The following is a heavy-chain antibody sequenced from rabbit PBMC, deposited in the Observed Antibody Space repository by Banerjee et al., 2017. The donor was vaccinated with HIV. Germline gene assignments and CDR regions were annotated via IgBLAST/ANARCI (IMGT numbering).Heavy chain of an antibody. V-gene: IGHV1S45*01. J-gene: IGHJ4*01. CDR2: INTSSGNT. D-gene: IGHD7-1*01. Sequence: LGASRVDPVKPAGSLTITGTASGVAFGNNHVIRWVRQAPGKGLEWIACINTSSGNTVYASWAKDRFTISKSTSTTVSPQMQSLTAADAATYFYARDLDGVTGRNFGLWGQGTLVTVS. CDR1: GVAFGNNHV. CDR3: ARDLDGVTGRNFGL.